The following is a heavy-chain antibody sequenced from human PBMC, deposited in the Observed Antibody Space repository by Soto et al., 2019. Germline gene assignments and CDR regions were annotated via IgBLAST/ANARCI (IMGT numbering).Heavy chain of an antibody. J-gene: IGHJ4*02. D-gene: IGHD3-10*01. Sequence: TLSLTCPVSGGSISSGGYYWSWIRQHPVKGLEWIGYIYYSGSTNYNPSLKSRVTISVDTSKNQFSLKLSSVTAADTAVYYCARVRGSGSPFDYWGQGTLVTV. V-gene: IGHV4-31*03. CDR2: IYYSGST. CDR1: GGSISSGGYY. CDR3: ARVRGSGSPFDY.